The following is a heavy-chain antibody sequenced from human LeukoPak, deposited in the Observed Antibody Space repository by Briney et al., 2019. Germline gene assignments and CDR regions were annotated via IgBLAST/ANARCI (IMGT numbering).Heavy chain of an antibody. V-gene: IGHV4-61*02. D-gene: IGHD2-2*02. CDR2: VYSSGST. CDR1: GASITSGSFY. Sequence: PSETLSLTCSVSGASITSGSFYWSWLRQSAGKGLEWIVRVYSSGSTNYNPSLESRVTMSVYTSKNQISLKLASVTAADTAVYYCVREGPLTVQVPTAIRGYYYGLDVWGQGTTVTV. J-gene: IGHJ6*02. CDR3: VREGPLTVQVPTAIRGYYYGLDV.